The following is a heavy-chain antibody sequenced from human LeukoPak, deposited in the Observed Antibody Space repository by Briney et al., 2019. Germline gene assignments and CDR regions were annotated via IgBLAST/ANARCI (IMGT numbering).Heavy chain of an antibody. CDR1: GFTFSSYA. CDR2: ISYDGSNK. CDR3: AREVGDTALDY. Sequence: GRSLRLSCAASGFTFSSYAMHWVRQAPGKGLEWVAVISYDGSNKYYADSVKGRFTISRDNSKNTLYLQMNSLRAEDTAVYYCAREVGDTALDYWGQGTLVTVSS. D-gene: IGHD5-18*01. J-gene: IGHJ4*02. V-gene: IGHV3-30-3*01.